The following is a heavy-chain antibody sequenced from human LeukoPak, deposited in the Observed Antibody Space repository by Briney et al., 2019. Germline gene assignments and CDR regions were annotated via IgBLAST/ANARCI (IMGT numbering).Heavy chain of an antibody. CDR1: GGSISTYY. D-gene: IGHD3-3*01. CDR2: IYHSGST. V-gene: IGHV4-59*12. Sequence: SETLSLTCTVSGGSISTYYWNWIRQPPGKGLEWIGYIYHSGSTYYNPSLKSRVTISVDRSKNQFSLKLSSVTAADTAVYYCARVWSGYYSGWYFDLWGRGTLVTVSS. CDR3: ARVWSGYYSGWYFDL. J-gene: IGHJ2*01.